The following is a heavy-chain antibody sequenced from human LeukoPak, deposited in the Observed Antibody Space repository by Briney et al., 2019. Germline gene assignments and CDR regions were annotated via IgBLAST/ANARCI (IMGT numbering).Heavy chain of an antibody. CDR2: IKPDGSEK. Sequence: GGSLRLSCALSGFTFSNYWMSWVRQAPGKGLEWVANIKPDGSEKYYVDSVKGRFTISRDNAKNSLYLQMNSLRVEDTAVYYCARANYDFWSGYYIDYWGQGTLVTVSS. V-gene: IGHV3-7*01. CDR1: GFTFSNYW. CDR3: ARANYDFWSGYYIDY. J-gene: IGHJ4*02. D-gene: IGHD3-3*01.